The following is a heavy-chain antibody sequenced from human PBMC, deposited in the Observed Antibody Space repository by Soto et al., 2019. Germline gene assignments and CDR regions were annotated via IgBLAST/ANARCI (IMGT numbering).Heavy chain of an antibody. CDR3: AKGTGGDQLDY. CDR1: GFTFSSYC. V-gene: IGHV3-30*18. J-gene: IGHJ4*02. Sequence: QGQLVESGGGVVQPGRSLRLSCAASGFTFSSYCMHWVRQAPGKGLEWVAVISYDGSNKYYADSVKGRFTISRDNSKNTLYLQMKSLRAEDTAVYYCAKGTGGDQLDYWGQGTLVTVSS. CDR2: ISYDGSNK. D-gene: IGHD2-21*02.